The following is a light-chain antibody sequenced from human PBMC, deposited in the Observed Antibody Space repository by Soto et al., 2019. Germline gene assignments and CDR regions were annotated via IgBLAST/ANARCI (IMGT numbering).Light chain of an antibody. V-gene: IGKV3-15*01. CDR3: QQYDNWPPIT. Sequence: IVMTQSPATLSVSPGDGATLSCRASQGISTNLAWYQQKPGQSPRLLIYGASTRAAGIPARFRGSRSGTEFTLTISSLLSEDFAVYYCQQYDNWPPITFGQGTRLEIK. J-gene: IGKJ5*01. CDR1: QGISTN. CDR2: GAS.